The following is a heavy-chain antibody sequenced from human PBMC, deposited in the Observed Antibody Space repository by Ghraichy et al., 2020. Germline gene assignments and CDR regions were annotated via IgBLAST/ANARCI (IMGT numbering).Heavy chain of an antibody. V-gene: IGHV4-31*03. CDR1: GGSIRSGGYY. Sequence: SQTLSLTCTVSGGSIRSGGYYWSWIRQHPGKGLEWIGYIYYSGSTYYNPSLKSRVTISVDTSKNQFSLKLSSVTAADTAVYYCARELVSCYSSFDYWGQGTLLTVSS. CDR2: IYYSGST. D-gene: IGHD2-15*01. CDR3: ARELVSCYSSFDY. J-gene: IGHJ4*02.